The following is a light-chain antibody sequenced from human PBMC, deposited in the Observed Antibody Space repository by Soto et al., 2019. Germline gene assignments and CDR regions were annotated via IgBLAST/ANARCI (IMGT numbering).Light chain of an antibody. CDR3: QQYNNWPRT. CDR1: QSVSSN. J-gene: IGKJ1*01. Sequence: EIVMTQSPATLSVSPGERATLSFRASQSVSSNLAWYQQKPGQAPRILIYGASTRATGIPARFSGSGSGADFTLTISSLPSEDFAVYYCQQYNNWPRTFGQGTKVEIK. CDR2: GAS. V-gene: IGKV3-15*01.